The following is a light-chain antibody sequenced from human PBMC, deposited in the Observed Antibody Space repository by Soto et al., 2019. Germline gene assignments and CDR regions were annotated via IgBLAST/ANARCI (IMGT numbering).Light chain of an antibody. J-gene: IGKJ1*01. V-gene: IGKV3-15*01. CDR3: QQYNFWLQT. CDR1: QNVDSK. Sequence: EIVMTQSPAALSVSPGERATLSCRASQNVDSKLAWYQHKPGQAPRLLIYGVSTRVTGIPIRFSGSGSGTEFTLTINSLQSDFFAVYYCQQYNFWLQTFGQGT. CDR2: GVS.